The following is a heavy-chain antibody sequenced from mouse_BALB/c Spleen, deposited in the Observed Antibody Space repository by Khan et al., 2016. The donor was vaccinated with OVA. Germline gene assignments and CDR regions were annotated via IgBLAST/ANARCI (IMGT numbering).Heavy chain of an antibody. Sequence: QVQLQQSGAELARPGASVKMSCKASGYTFTSYTIHWIKVRPGQGLEWIGFINPSNGYTNYTQKFKDKATLTADKSSTTVHMQLSSLTSDDSAVYNCVRDGAYHRNDGWFAYWGQGTLVTVSA. V-gene: IGHV1-4*01. CDR1: GYTFTSYT. D-gene: IGHD2-14*01. J-gene: IGHJ3*01. CDR2: INPSNGYT. CDR3: VRDGAYHRNDGWFAY.